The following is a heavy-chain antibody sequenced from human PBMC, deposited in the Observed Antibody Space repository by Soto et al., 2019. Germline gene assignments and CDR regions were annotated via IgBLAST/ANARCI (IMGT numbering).Heavy chain of an antibody. D-gene: IGHD5-12*01. V-gene: IGHV3-30*18. CDR2: ISYDGSNK. CDR3: AKYYRPGATIGPYFDY. Sequence: GGSLRLSCAASGFTFSSYGMHWVRQAPGKGLEWVAVISYDGSNKYYADSVKGRFTISRDNSKNTLYLQMNSLRAEDTAVYYCAKYYRPGATIGPYFDYWGQGT. J-gene: IGHJ4*02. CDR1: GFTFSSYG.